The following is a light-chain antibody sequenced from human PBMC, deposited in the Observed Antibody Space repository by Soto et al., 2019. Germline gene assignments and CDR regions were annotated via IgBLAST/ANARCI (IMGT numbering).Light chain of an antibody. J-gene: IGLJ3*02. V-gene: IGLV2-23*01. CDR2: EGY. Sequence: QSVLTQPASVSGSPGQSITISCTGTSSDVGHYNLVSWYQQHPGKAPKLIIYEGYKRPSGVSNRFSGSKSGNTASLTISGLQTEDEADYSCCSYADLILFGGGTKVTVL. CDR1: SSDVGHYNL. CDR3: CSYADLIL.